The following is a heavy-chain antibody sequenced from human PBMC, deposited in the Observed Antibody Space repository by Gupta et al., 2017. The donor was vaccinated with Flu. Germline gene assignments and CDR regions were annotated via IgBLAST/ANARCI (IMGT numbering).Heavy chain of an antibody. CDR3: ARYIGGYDFRYGMDV. CDR1: RYA. V-gene: IGHV3-23*01. J-gene: IGHJ6*02. Sequence: RYARSWVRQAPGKGLEWVSGISGSGGTTYSAESVKGRFTISRDNSKNTLYLQMNSLRAEDTAAYYGARYIGGYDFRYGMDVWGHGTTVTVSS. CDR2: ISGSGGTT. D-gene: IGHD5-12*01.